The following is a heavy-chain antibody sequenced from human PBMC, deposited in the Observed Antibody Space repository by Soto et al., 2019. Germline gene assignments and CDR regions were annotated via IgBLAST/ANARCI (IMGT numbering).Heavy chain of an antibody. J-gene: IGHJ1*01. CDR3: ARPLYGDYGSVYFQH. CDR2: MNPNSGNT. Sequence: QVQLVQSGAEVKKPGASVKVSCKASGYTFTSYDINWVRQATGQGLEWMGWMNPNSGNTGYAQKLQGRVTMTRNTSIGTAYMELSSLRSEDTAVYYCARPLYGDYGSVYFQHWGQGTLVTVSS. D-gene: IGHD4-17*01. CDR1: GYTFTSYD. V-gene: IGHV1-8*01.